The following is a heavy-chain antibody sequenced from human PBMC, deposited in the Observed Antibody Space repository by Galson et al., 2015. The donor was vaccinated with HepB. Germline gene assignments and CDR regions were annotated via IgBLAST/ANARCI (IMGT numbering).Heavy chain of an antibody. Sequence: PALVKPTQTLTLTCTFSGFSLSTSGMCVSWIRQPPGKALEWLALIDWDDDKYYSTSLKTRLTISKDTSKNQVVLTMTNMDPVDTATYYCARVLGYCSGGSCYTPTANVLGMDVWGQGTTVTVSS. CDR1: GFSLSTSGMC. CDR2: IDWDDDK. J-gene: IGHJ6*02. V-gene: IGHV2-70*01. D-gene: IGHD2-15*01. CDR3: ARVLGYCSGGSCYTPTANVLGMDV.